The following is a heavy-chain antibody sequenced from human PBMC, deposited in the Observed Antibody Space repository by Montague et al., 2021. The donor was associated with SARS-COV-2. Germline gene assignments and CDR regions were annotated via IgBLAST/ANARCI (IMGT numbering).Heavy chain of an antibody. V-gene: IGHV4-59*08. Sequence: SETLSLTCTVSGGSISSFYWSWFRQPPGKGLEWIGYIPDSGNTNYNPSLTSRVTLSLDTSNNQFSLKVNSVTAADTAVYYCARHCSATLPAVYWGQGTLVTVSS. D-gene: IGHD6-19*01. CDR3: ARHCSATLPAVY. CDR1: GGSISSFY. CDR2: IPDSGNT. J-gene: IGHJ4*02.